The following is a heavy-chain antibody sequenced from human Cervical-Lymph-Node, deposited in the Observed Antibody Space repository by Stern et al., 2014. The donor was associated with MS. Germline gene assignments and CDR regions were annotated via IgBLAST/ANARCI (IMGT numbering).Heavy chain of an antibody. J-gene: IGHJ4*02. CDR1: GFSLSTSGMR. CDR3: ARTRTGYSSGWYYFDY. D-gene: IGHD6-19*01. CDR2: IDWDDDK. V-gene: IGHV2-70*04. Sequence: QITLKESGPALVKPTQTLTLTCTFSGFSLSTSGMRVSWIRQPPGKALEWLARIDWDDDKFYSTSLKTRLTISKDTSKTQVVLTMTNMDPVDTATYYCARTRTGYSSGWYYFDYWGQGTLVTVSS.